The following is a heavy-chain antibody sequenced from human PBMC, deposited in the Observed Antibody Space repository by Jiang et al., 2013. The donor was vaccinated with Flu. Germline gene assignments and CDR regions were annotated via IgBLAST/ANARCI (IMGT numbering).Heavy chain of an antibody. D-gene: IGHD1-26*01. V-gene: IGHV3-21*01. J-gene: IGHJ3*02. Sequence: SSSSSYIYYADSVKGRFTISRDNAKNSLYLQMNSLRAEDTAVYYCARDLVGALGRGAFDIWGQGTMVTVSS. CDR2: SSSSSYI. CDR3: ARDLVGALGRGAFDI.